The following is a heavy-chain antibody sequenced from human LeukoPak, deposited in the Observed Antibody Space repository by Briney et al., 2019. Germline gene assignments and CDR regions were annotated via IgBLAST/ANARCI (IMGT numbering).Heavy chain of an antibody. CDR3: ARDSAPRVGYFQH. V-gene: IGHV3-21*01. CDR1: GFTFSSYS. J-gene: IGHJ1*01. CDR2: ISSSSSYI. Sequence: GGSLRLSCAASGFTFSSYSMNWVRQAPGKGLEWVSSISSSSSYIYYADSVKGRFTISRDNAKNSLYLQMNSLRAEDTAVYYCARDSAPRVGYFQHWGQAPWSPSPQ. D-gene: IGHD2-2*01.